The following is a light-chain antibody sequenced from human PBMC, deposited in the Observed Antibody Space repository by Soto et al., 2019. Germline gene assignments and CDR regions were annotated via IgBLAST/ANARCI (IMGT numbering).Light chain of an antibody. CDR1: QGIRND. CDR2: AAS. CDR3: LLHKSYVWT. J-gene: IGKJ1*01. V-gene: IGKV1-17*01. Sequence: DIQMTQSPSSLSASVGDGATITCRASQGIRNDLSWYQQKPGKAPKRLIYAASSLQGGVPSRFSGSGSGTEFTLTITSLQPEDFATYFCLLHKSYVWTFGQGTKVDIK.